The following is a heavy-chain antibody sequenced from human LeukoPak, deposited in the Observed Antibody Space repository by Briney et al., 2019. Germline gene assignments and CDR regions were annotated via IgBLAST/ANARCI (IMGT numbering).Heavy chain of an antibody. D-gene: IGHD2-2*01. CDR3: AVGYCSSTSCYLIH. V-gene: IGHV4-39*01. J-gene: IGHJ4*02. CDR1: GGSISSSSYY. Sequence: SETLSLTCTVSGGSISSSSYYWGCIRQPPGKGLEWVGSINYSGSTYYNPSLKSRVTISVDTSKNQFSLNLSSVTAADTAVYYCAVGYCSSTSCYLIHWGQGGLVTVSS. CDR2: INYSGST.